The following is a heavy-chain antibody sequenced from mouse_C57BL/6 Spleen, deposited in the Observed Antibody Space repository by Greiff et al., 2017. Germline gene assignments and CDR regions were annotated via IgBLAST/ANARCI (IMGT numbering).Heavy chain of an antibody. V-gene: IGHV5-16*01. J-gene: IGHJ2*01. CDR3: AREGDGDFDY. D-gene: IGHD3-3*01. CDR1: GFTFSDYY. Sequence: EVKLVESEAGLVQPGSSMKLSCTASGFTFSDYYMAWVRQVPEQGLEWVANINYAGSSTSYPDSLKSRFIISRDTAKNILYLQMSSLKSEDTATYYCAREGDGDFDYWGKGTTLTVSS. CDR2: INYAGSST.